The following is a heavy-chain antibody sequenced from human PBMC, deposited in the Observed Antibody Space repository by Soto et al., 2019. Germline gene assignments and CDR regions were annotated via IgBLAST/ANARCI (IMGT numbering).Heavy chain of an antibody. CDR1: GFTFSSYE. V-gene: IGHV3-48*03. D-gene: IGHD5-12*01. J-gene: IGHJ4*02. Sequence: GGSLRLSXAASGFTFSSYEMNWVRQVPGKGLEWVSYISSSGSTIYYADSVKGRFTISRDNAKNSLYLQMNSLRAEDTAVYYCASPPVEMATTPFDYWGQGTLVTVSS. CDR3: ASPPVEMATTPFDY. CDR2: ISSSGSTI.